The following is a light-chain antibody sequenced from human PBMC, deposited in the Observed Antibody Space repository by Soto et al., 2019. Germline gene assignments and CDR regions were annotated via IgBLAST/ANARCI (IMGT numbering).Light chain of an antibody. CDR3: TSFTSSTPRWV. CDR1: SSDVGGYNY. V-gene: IGLV2-14*01. Sequence: QSALTQPASVSGSPGQSITISCTGTSSDVGGYNYVSWYQQYPGTAPKLMIYDVTNRPSGVSNRFSGSKSGNTASLTTSGLQAEDEADYYCTSFTSSTPRWVFGGGTKLTVL. CDR2: DVT. J-gene: IGLJ3*02.